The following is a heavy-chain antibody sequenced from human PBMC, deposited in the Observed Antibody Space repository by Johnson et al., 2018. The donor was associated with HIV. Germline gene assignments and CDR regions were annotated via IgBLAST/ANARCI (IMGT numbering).Heavy chain of an antibody. CDR3: AKGRMGASGSYNV. CDR1: RFTFSTND. J-gene: IGHJ3*01. D-gene: IGHD1-26*01. Sequence: QVQLVESGGGLIQPGGSLTLSSAASRFTFSTNDMHGVRQAPGKGLEWVAVISYDGSNTYYADSVKGRFTISRDNSKNTLYLQMNSLRAEDTALYYCAKGRMGASGSYNVWGQGTMVTVSS. V-gene: IGHV3-30*18. CDR2: ISYDGSNT.